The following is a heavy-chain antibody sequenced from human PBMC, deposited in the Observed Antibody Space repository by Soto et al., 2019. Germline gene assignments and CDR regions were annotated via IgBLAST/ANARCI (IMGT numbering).Heavy chain of an antibody. D-gene: IGHD4-4*01. J-gene: IGHJ6*03. CDR1: GFTFSNAW. CDR3: TTYLYSNYNRFNYYYMDV. Sequence: GGSLRLSCAASGFTFSNAWMSWVRQAPGKGLEWVGRIKSKTDGGTTDYAAPVKGRFTISRDDSKNTLYLQMNSLKTEDTAVYYCTTYLYSNYNRFNYYYMDVWGKGTTVTVSS. CDR2: IKSKTDGGTT. V-gene: IGHV3-15*01.